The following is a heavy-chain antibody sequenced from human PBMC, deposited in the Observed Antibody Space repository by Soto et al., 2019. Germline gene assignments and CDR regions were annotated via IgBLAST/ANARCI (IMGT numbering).Heavy chain of an antibody. J-gene: IGHJ6*02. CDR1: GGSISSGGYY. CDR2: IYYSGST. CDR3: ARDRVVVVAAQGESYGMDV. V-gene: IGHV4-31*03. Sequence: SETLSLTCTVSGGSISSGGYYWSWIRQHPGKGLEWIGYIYYSGSTYYNPSLKSRVTISVDTSKNQFSLKLSSVTAADTAVYYCARDRVVVVAAQGESYGMDVWGQGTTVTVSS. D-gene: IGHD2-15*01.